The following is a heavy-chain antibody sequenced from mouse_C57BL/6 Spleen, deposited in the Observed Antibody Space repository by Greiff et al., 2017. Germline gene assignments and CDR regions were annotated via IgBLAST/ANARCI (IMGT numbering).Heavy chain of an antibody. CDR2: INPNYGTT. D-gene: IGHD4-1*01. Sequence: EVQLQESGPELVKPGASVKISCKASGYSFTDYNMNWVKQSNGKSLEWIGVINPNYGTTSYNQKFKGMATLTVDQSSSTDYMQLNSLTSEDTAVDYCARPLDWEAFAYWGQGTLVTVSA. J-gene: IGHJ3*01. V-gene: IGHV1-39*01. CDR1: GYSFTDYN. CDR3: ARPLDWEAFAY.